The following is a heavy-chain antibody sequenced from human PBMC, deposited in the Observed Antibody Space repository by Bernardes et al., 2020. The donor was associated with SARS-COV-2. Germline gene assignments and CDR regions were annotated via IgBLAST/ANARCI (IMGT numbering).Heavy chain of an antibody. CDR2: LNPNSAGT. Sequence: VPVPCKSSGYSFTGDYLHWLRPAPGQGLEWMGWLNPNSAGTNYAQKFQGRVTMTRDTSISTAYMELSRLRSDDTAVYYCARGTIVVVAAATNYYYYYGMDVWGQGTTVTVSS. CDR1: GYSFTGDY. J-gene: IGHJ6*02. CDR3: ARGTIVVVAAATNYYYYYGMDV. V-gene: IGHV1-2*02. D-gene: IGHD2-2*01.